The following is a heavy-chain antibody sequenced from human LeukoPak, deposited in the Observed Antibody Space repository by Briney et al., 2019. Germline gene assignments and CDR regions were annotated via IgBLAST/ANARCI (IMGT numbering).Heavy chain of an antibody. CDR3: ARDLGGRSRSGSYWG. V-gene: IGHV1-18*01. D-gene: IGHD3-10*01. CDR1: GYTFTSYG. CDR2: ISAYNGNT. J-gene: IGHJ3*01. Sequence: ASVKVSCKAFGYTFTSYGIRWVREAPGLGLEWMGWISAYNGNTNYAQQLQGTVTITTDTSTSTAYMQMRSLTSDDPAVYYSARDLGGRSRSGSYWGWGQGTTVTVSS.